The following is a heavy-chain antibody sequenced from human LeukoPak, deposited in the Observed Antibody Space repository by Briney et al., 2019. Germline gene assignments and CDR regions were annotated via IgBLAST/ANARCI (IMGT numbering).Heavy chain of an antibody. CDR2: IYYSGST. CDR1: GGSISSGGYY. J-gene: IGHJ4*02. D-gene: IGHD1-20*01. V-gene: IGHV4-31*11. Sequence: SETLSLTCAVSGGSISSGGYYWSWVRQHPGKGLEWIGYIYYSGSTYYNPSLKSRVTLSVDTSKNQFFLKLTSVTAADTAVYYCARVNWLFDYWGQGTLVTVSS. CDR3: ARVNWLFDY.